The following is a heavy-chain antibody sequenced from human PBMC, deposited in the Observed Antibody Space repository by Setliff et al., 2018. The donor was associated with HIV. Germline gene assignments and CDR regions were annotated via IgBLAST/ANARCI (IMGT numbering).Heavy chain of an antibody. CDR3: ARFANYYHTSGYGWFDP. CDR1: GFSFSDYY. CDR2: ISDSDTDI. V-gene: IGHV3-11*01. Sequence: PGGSLRLSCAASGFSFSDYYMSWIRQAPGKGLECISYISDSDTDIYYADSVRGRFTISRDNAKNSLYLQMNSLRAKDTAVYYCARFANYYHTSGYGWFDPWGQGTQVTVS. J-gene: IGHJ5*02. D-gene: IGHD3-22*01.